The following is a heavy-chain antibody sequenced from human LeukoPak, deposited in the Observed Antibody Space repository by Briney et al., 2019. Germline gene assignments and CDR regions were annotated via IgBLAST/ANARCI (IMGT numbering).Heavy chain of an antibody. V-gene: IGHV3-30*02. CDR1: GFTFSSYG. CDR3: AKDDSGSWSTFDY. J-gene: IGHJ4*02. CDR2: IRYDGSDK. D-gene: IGHD6-13*01. Sequence: PGGSLRLSCAASGFTFSSYGMYWVRQAPGKGLEWVAFIRYDGSDKYYADSVKGRFTISRDNSQNTLYLQMNSLRAEDTAVYYCAKDDSGSWSTFDYWGQGTLVTVSS.